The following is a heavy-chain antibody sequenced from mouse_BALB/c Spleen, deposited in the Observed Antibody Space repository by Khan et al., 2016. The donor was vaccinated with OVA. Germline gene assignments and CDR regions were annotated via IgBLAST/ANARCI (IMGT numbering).Heavy chain of an antibody. CDR1: GFTFTDYY. D-gene: IGHD4-1*02. Sequence: EVELVESGGGLVQPGGSLRLSCATSGFTFTDYYMTWVRQPPGEALEWLGFIANKADGYRTEYSASVKGRFTFSRDTSQNILHLQMTTLSPEDSGTYYCARDQVGSYFDYWGQGTTLTVSS. CDR2: IANKADGYRT. J-gene: IGHJ2*01. CDR3: ARDQVGSYFDY. V-gene: IGHV7-3*02.